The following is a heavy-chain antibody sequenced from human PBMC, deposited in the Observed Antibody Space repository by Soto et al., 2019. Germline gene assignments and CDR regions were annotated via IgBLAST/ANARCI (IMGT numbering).Heavy chain of an antibody. Sequence: GGSLRLSCAASGFTFSSYAMHWVRQAPGKGLEWVAVISYDGSNKYYADSVKGRFTISRDNSKNTLYLQMNSLRAEDTAVYYCASRDSRVGVHYYGMDVWGQGTTVTVSS. V-gene: IGHV3-30-3*01. D-gene: IGHD1-26*01. J-gene: IGHJ6*02. CDR3: ASRDSRVGVHYYGMDV. CDR1: GFTFSSYA. CDR2: ISYDGSNK.